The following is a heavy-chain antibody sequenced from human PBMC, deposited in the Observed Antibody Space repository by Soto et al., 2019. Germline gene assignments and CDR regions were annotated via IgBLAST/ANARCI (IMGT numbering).Heavy chain of an antibody. CDR3: ARLGTPYYSSNWGNWFDP. CDR1: GGTFSSYA. D-gene: IGHD6-13*01. J-gene: IGHJ5*02. Sequence: QVQLVQSGAEVKKPGSSVKVSCKASGGTFSSYAISWVRQAPGQGLEWMGGIIPIFGTANYAQKFQGRVTITADESTSTAYMELSSLRSEDTAVYYCARLGTPYYSSNWGNWFDPWGQGTLVTVSS. CDR2: IIPIFGTA. V-gene: IGHV1-69*01.